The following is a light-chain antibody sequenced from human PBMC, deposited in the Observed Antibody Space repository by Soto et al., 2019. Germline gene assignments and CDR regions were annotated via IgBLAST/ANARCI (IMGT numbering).Light chain of an antibody. CDR2: SDN. V-gene: IGLV1-44*01. J-gene: IGLJ2*01. Sequence: QSVLTQPPSASGTPGQTVTISCSGSSSDIGSNTVNWYQQLPGTAPKLLIYSDNRRPSGVPDRFSGSKSGTSASLAISGLQSEDEADYSCAAWDDSLNGVVFGGGTKVTVL. CDR1: SSDIGSNT. CDR3: AAWDDSLNGVV.